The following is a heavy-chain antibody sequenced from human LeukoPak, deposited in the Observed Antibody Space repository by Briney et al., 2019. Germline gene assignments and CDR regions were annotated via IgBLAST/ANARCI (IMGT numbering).Heavy chain of an antibody. CDR3: ARGSYYVY. Sequence: GASVKVSCKASGYTFTNYGVSWVRQAPGQGLEWMGWISTYSGNTNCAQNLQGRVTMTTDTSTSTAYMELRSLRSDDTAVYYCARGSYYVYWGQGTLVTVSS. J-gene: IGHJ4*02. D-gene: IGHD1-26*01. CDR1: GYTFTNYG. V-gene: IGHV1-18*01. CDR2: ISTYSGNT.